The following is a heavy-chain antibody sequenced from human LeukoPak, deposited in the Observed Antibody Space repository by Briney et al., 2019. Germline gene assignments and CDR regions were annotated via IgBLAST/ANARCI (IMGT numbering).Heavy chain of an antibody. CDR3: ARTGIDSRSHSLAY. Sequence: GGSLRLSCAASGFTLSDYVMFWVRPAPGKGLERVSGISGSGGNTFSADSVRGRFTISRDNSRNTLSLQRNGLKDDDAAVYYCARTGIDSRSHSLAYWGQGILVTVSS. J-gene: IGHJ4*02. V-gene: IGHV3-23*01. CDR1: GFTLSDYV. CDR2: ISGSGGNT. D-gene: IGHD3-10*01.